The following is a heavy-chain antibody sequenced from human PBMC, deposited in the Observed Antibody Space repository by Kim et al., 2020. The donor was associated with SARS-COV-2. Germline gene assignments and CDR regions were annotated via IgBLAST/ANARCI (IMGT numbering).Heavy chain of an antibody. CDR1: GFTVSSNY. CDR2: IYSGGST. J-gene: IGHJ3*02. D-gene: IGHD3-22*01. CDR3: ASPYDSSDFDI. V-gene: IGHV3-66*01. Sequence: GGSLRLSCAASGFTVSSNYMIWVRQAPGKGLEWVSVIYSGGSTYNADSVKGRFTISRDNSKNTLYLQMNSLRAEDTALCYCASPYDSSDFDIWGQGPMVTVSS.